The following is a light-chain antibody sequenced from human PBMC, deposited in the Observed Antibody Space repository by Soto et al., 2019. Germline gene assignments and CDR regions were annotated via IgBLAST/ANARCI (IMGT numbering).Light chain of an antibody. CDR3: AVWDSSLSAGV. CDR1: SSNIGNNY. Sequence: QSLLTQPPSVSAAPGQKVTISCSGSSSNIGNNYVSWYQQLPGTAPKLLIYDNNKRPSGIPDRFSGSKSGTSATLGITGLQTGDEADYYCAVWDSSLSAGVFGGGTKLTVL. J-gene: IGLJ2*01. V-gene: IGLV1-51*01. CDR2: DNN.